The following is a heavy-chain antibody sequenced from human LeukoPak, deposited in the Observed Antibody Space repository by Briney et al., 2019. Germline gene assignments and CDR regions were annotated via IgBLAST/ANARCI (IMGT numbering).Heavy chain of an antibody. V-gene: IGHV1-2*02. Sequence: AASVKVSCKASGYTFTDYYMHWVRQAPGQGLEWIGWIYPNSGGTHYAQKFQGRVTVTRDTSVSTAYMEMSSLRSDDTAVYYCARKGRIYGDCDYWGRGTLVTVSS. J-gene: IGHJ4*02. CDR2: IYPNSGGT. D-gene: IGHD4-17*01. CDR1: GYTFTDYY. CDR3: ARKGRIYGDCDY.